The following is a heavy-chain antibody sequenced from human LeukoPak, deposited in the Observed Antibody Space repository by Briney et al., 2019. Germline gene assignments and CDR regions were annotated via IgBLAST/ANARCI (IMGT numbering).Heavy chain of an antibody. Sequence: GGSLRLSCAASGFTFSSYSMNWVRQAPGKGLEWVSSISSSGSYIYYADSVKGRFTISRDNAKNSLYLQMNSLRAEDTAVYYCASHYDILTGYYRFDYWGQGTLVTVSS. V-gene: IGHV3-21*01. CDR1: GFTFSSYS. CDR2: ISSSGSYI. J-gene: IGHJ4*02. CDR3: ASHYDILTGYYRFDY. D-gene: IGHD3-9*01.